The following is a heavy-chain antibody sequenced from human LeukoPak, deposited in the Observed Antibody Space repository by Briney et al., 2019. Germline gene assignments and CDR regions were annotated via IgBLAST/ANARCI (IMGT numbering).Heavy chain of an antibody. CDR2: IKRDGSEK. CDR3: ARPRYCSGGSCYVDY. D-gene: IGHD2-15*01. Sequence: GGSLRLSCAASGFIFSNYWMSWVRQAPGKGLEWVAKIKRDGSEKYYVDSVKGRFTISRDNAKNSLYLQMNSLRAEDTAVYYCARPRYCSGGSCYVDYWGQGTLVTVSS. J-gene: IGHJ4*02. CDR1: GFIFSNYW. V-gene: IGHV3-7*01.